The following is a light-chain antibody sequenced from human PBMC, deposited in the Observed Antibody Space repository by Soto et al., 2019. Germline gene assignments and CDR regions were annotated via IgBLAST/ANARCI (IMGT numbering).Light chain of an antibody. V-gene: IGKV1-5*01. CDR2: DAS. CDR1: QSISSW. J-gene: IGKJ1*01. Sequence: DIQMTQSPSTLSAPVAARVTITCRASQSISSWLAWYQQKTAKAPKLLIYDASSLESGVPSRFSGSGSGTEFTLTISSLQPDDFATYYCQQYNSYSLTFGQGTKVDIK. CDR3: QQYNSYSLT.